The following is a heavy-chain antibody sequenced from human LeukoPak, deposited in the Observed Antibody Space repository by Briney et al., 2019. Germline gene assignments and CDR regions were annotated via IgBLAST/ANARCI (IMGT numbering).Heavy chain of an antibody. CDR1: GGSISSGDYY. CDR3: AREGASLGTSLDY. V-gene: IGHV4-30-4*01. D-gene: IGHD1-14*01. J-gene: IGHJ4*02. CDR2: IYYSGST. Sequence: PSETLSLTCTVSGGSISSGDYYWSWIRQPPGKGLEWIGYIYYSGSTYYNPSLKSRVTISVDTSKNQFSLKLSSVTAADTAVYYCAREGASLGTSLDYWGQGTLVTVSS.